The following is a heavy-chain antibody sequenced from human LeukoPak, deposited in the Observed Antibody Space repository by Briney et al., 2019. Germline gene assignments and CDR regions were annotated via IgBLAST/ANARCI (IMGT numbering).Heavy chain of an antibody. CDR1: GYTLTELS. V-gene: IGHV1-24*01. Sequence: ASVKVSCKVSGYTLTELSMHWVRQAPGKGLEWMGGFDPEDGETIYAQKFQGRVTMTEDTSTDTAYMELSSLRSEGTAVYYCARDGIRITTRGRAFDIWGQGTMVTVSS. CDR2: FDPEDGET. CDR3: ARDGIRITTRGRAFDI. D-gene: IGHD3-10*01. J-gene: IGHJ3*02.